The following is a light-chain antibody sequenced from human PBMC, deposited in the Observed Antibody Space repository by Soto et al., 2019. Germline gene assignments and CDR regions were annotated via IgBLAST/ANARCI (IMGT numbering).Light chain of an antibody. J-gene: IGLJ1*01. CDR3: AAWDDSLSGYV. V-gene: IGLV1-44*01. CDR2: SNN. Sequence: QPVLTQPPSASGTPGQRVTISCSGSTSNIGSNTVNWYQQLPGTAPKLLIYSNNQRPSGVPDRFSESKSGTSASLAISGLQSEDEADYYCAAWDDSLSGYVFGTGTKLTVL. CDR1: TSNIGSNT.